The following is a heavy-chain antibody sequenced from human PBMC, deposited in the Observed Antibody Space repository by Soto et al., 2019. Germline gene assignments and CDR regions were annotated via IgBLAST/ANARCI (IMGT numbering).Heavy chain of an antibody. D-gene: IGHD2-2*01. CDR1: GYTFTSYY. CDR3: ARSSGIVLVPAGMRPYY. J-gene: IGHJ1*01. V-gene: IGHV1-46*01. Sequence: ASVKVSCKASGYTFTSYYMHWVRQAPGQGLEWMGIINPSGGSTSYAQKFQGRVTMTRDTSTSTVYMELSSLRSEDTAVYYCARSSGIVLVPAGMRPYYSGQGTLVSVSS. CDR2: INPSGGST.